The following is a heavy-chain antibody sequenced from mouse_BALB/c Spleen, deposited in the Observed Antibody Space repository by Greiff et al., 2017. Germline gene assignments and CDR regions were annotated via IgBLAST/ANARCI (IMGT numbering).Heavy chain of an antibody. CDR3: ARDLSEYYYAMDY. V-gene: IGHV5-9-4*01. J-gene: IGHJ4*01. Sequence: EVQLVESGGGLVKPGGSLKLSCAASGFTFSSYAMSWVRQSPEKRLEWVAEISSGGSYTYYPDTVTGRFTISRDNAKNTLYLEMSSLRSEDTAMYYCARDLSEYYYAMDYWGQGTSVTVSS. D-gene: IGHD6-5*01. CDR2: ISSGGSYT. CDR1: GFTFSSYA.